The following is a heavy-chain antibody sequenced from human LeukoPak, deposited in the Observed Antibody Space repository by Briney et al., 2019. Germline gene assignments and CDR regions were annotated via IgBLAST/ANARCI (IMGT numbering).Heavy chain of an antibody. Sequence: SETLSLTCTVSGGSISSYCWSWIRQPPGKGLEWIGYIYYSGSPNYNPSLKSRVTISVHTSKKQFSLKLSSVTAADTAVYYCASSIAVAGIVSDYYYYGMDVWGQGTTVTVSS. CDR3: ASSIAVAGIVSDYYYYGMDV. D-gene: IGHD6-19*01. J-gene: IGHJ6*02. CDR1: GGSISSYC. V-gene: IGHV4-59*08. CDR2: IYYSGSP.